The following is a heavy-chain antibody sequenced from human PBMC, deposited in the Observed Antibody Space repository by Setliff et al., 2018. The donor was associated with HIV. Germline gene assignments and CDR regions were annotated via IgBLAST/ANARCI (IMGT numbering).Heavy chain of an antibody. V-gene: IGHV3-30*02. Sequence: GGSLRLSCTASGFIFSDYGMHWVRQTPGKGPEWVAFIKHDGIKQDYADSVKGRFTISRGNSKNTLYLQMSSLRAEDTAVYFCTRSYYHWGQGTRVTVSS. CDR3: TRSYYH. CDR2: IKHDGIKQ. CDR1: GFIFSDYG. J-gene: IGHJ4*02. D-gene: IGHD3-10*01.